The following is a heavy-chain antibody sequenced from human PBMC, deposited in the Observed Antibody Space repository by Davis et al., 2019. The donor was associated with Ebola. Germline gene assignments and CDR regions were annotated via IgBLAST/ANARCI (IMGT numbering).Heavy chain of an antibody. V-gene: IGHV4-59*01. J-gene: IGHJ6*02. CDR2: IYYSGST. D-gene: IGHD5-12*01. CDR1: GGSISSYY. CDR3: ARAIGGYEGWGYYYYGMDV. Sequence: SETLSLTCTVSGGSISSYYWSWIRQPPGKGPEWIGYIYYSGSTNYNPSLKSRVTISVDTSKNQFSLKLSSVTAADTAVYYCARAIGGYEGWGYYYYGMDVWGQGTTVTVSS.